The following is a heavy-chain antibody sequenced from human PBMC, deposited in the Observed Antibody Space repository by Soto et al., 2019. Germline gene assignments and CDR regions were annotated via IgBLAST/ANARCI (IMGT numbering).Heavy chain of an antibody. CDR1: GFTFTNFG. CDR2: IGGSGGDT. J-gene: IGHJ4*02. CDR3: TTTLGRGTTSSGGVY. Sequence: EVQLLESGGGLVQPGGSLRLSCAASGFTFTNFGMNWVRQAPGKGLEWVSGIGGSGGDTYYADSVRGRFTISRDNSKNTLYLQMNRLRAEDTAVYFCTTTLGRGTTSSGGVYWGQGALVTVSS. D-gene: IGHD1-1*01. V-gene: IGHV3-23*01.